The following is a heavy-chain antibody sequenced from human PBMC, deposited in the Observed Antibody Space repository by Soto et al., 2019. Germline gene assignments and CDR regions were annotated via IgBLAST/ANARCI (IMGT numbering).Heavy chain of an antibody. CDR1: GGSISSGDYY. CDR2: IYYSGST. Sequence: QVQLQESGPGLVKPSQTLSLTCTVSGGSISSGDYYWSWLRQPPGKGLGWIGYIYYSGSTYYNPSIKSQVTISVDTSKNQFSLKLSSVTDADTAVYDCARVTDTNPFDYWGQGTLVTVSS. J-gene: IGHJ4*02. CDR3: ARVTDTNPFDY. D-gene: IGHD5-18*01. V-gene: IGHV4-30-4*01.